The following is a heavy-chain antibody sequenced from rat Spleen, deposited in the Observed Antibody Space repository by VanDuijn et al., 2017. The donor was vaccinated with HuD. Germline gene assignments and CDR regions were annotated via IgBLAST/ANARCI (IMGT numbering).Heavy chain of an antibody. CDR3: ARTTPRYYVMDA. D-gene: IGHD1-4*01. Sequence: EVQLVESGGGLVQPGRSMKLSCAASGFTFSSFTMAWVRQAPTKGLEWVASISYDGGITYYRDSVKDRFTISRDNAESTLYLQMDSLRSEDTFTYYCARTTPRYYVMDAWGQGASVTVSS. CDR2: ISYDGGIT. V-gene: IGHV5-25*01. J-gene: IGHJ4*01. CDR1: GFTFSSFT.